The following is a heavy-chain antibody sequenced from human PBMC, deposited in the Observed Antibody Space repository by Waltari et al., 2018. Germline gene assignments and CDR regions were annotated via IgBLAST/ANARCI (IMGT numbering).Heavy chain of an antibody. J-gene: IGHJ4*02. Sequence: QVQLVGSGGGVVRPGRSVRLSCCDSGFTFRSSPMPWVRQIPGKGLECLTFISFDGSDKYYADSVKGRFTIYKDNSRNTLYLQMNSLRPEDTAVYFCAKDHQWEVLLPIYQIDYWGRGTLVTVSS. D-gene: IGHD1-26*01. CDR2: ISFDGSDK. CDR3: AKDHQWEVLLPIYQIDY. CDR1: GFTFRSSP. V-gene: IGHV3-30*18.